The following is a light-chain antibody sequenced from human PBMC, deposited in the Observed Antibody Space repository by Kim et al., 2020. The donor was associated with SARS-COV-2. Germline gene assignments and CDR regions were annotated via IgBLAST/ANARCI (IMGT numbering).Light chain of an antibody. CDR2: QDT. CDR1: GLGDKF. J-gene: IGLJ3*02. CDR3: QAWDSSAGV. V-gene: IGLV3-1*01. Sequence: SVSPGQTATITCSGSGLGDKFACWYQQKPGQSPVLVIYQDTRRPSGIPERFSGSNSGNTATLTISGTQAMDAADYYCQAWDSSAGVFGGGTQLTVL.